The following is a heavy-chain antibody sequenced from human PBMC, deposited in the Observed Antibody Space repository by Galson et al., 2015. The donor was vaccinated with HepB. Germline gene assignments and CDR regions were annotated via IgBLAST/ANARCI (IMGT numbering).Heavy chain of an antibody. CDR3: ARKASILAGFDWYFDL. V-gene: IGHV5-51*01. CDR2: VYPGDSDT. CDR1: GYSFSDYW. D-gene: IGHD3-3*02. J-gene: IGHJ2*01. Sequence: QSGAEVKKSGESLKISCKGSGYSFSDYWIGWVRQMPGKGLEWMGTVYPGDSDTKYSPSFEGQVTISADKSINTAYLQWSSLKASDTATYYCARKASILAGFDWYFDLWGRGTLVSVSS.